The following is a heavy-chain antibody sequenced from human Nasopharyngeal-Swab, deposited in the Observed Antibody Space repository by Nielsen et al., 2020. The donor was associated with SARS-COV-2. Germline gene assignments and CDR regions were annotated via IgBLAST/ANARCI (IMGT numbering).Heavy chain of an antibody. CDR1: GYIFTSYW. CDR3: ARVPGASTNAFDI. V-gene: IGHV5-10-1*01. CDR2: IDPSDSYT. J-gene: IGHJ3*02. D-gene: IGHD1-26*01. Sequence: GGPLRLSCKASGYIFTSYWINWVRQMPGKGLEWMGRIDPSDSYTNYSPSFQGHVSFSTDKSTNTAYLQWSSLKASDTAMYYCARVPGASTNAFDIWGQGTMVTVSS.